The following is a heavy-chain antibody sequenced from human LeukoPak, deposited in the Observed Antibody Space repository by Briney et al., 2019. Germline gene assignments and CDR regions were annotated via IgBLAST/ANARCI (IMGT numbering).Heavy chain of an antibody. CDR3: AREDSSTCYFDY. V-gene: IGHV3-30-3*01. Sequence: GGSLRLSCAASEFTFSSYAMHWVRQAPGKGLEWVAILSYDGCNKYYADSVKGRFTISRDNSKNTLYLQMNSLRAEDTAVYYCAREDSSTCYFDYWGQGTLVTVSS. CDR2: LSYDGCNK. J-gene: IGHJ4*02. CDR1: EFTFSSYA. D-gene: IGHD2-2*01.